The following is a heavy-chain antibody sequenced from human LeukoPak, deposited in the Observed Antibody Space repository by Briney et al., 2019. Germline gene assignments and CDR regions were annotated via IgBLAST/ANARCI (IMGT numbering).Heavy chain of an antibody. V-gene: IGHV1-58*01. CDR2: IVPGSANI. CDR1: GFTFFSSA. D-gene: IGHD3-9*01. Sequence: SVKVSCKASGFTFFSSAVQRVRQARGQRLEWIGWIVPGSANIKYAQQFQERVTITRDMSTSTAYMELSNLRSEDTAVYYCAAALTGAINYFDPWGQGTLVTVSS. CDR3: AAALTGAINYFDP. J-gene: IGHJ5*02.